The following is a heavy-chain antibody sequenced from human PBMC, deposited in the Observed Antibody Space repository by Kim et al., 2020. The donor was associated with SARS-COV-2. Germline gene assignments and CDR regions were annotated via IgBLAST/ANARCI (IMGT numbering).Heavy chain of an antibody. CDR3: AKGPYGGKKQCPDY. J-gene: IGHJ4*02. CDR2: ISGSGGST. V-gene: IGHV3-23*01. Sequence: GGSLRLSCAASGFTFSSYAMSWVRQAPGKGLEWVSAISGSGGSTYYADSVKGRFTISRDNSKNTLYLQMNSLRAEDTAVYYCAKGPYGGKKQCPDYWGQGTLVTVSS. CDR1: GFTFSSYA. D-gene: IGHD4-17*01.